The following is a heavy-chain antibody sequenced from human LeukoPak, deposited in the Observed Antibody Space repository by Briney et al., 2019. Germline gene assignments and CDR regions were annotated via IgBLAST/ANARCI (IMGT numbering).Heavy chain of an antibody. D-gene: IGHD2-15*01. CDR2: ISGSGGST. CDR1: GFTFSNYA. CDR3: AKDRADIVVVVAATAFDY. V-gene: IGHV3-23*01. Sequence: GGSLRLSCAASGFTFSNYAMTWVRQAPGKGLEWVSVISGSGGSTYYADSVKGRFTISRDNSKNTLYLQMNNLRAEDTAVYYCAKDRADIVVVVAATAFDYWGQGTLVTVSS. J-gene: IGHJ4*02.